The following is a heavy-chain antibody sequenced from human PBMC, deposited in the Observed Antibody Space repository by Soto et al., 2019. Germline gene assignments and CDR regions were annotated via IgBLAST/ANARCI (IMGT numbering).Heavy chain of an antibody. D-gene: IGHD1-20*01. CDR2: TRNRANSYTT. CDR1: GFTFSDHY. CDR3: ARGSSAITGTRYYYGLDV. J-gene: IGHJ6*02. Sequence: GGSLRLSCAASGFTFSDHYMDWVRQAPGKGLEWVGRTRNRANSYTTEYAASVKGRFTISRDDSNNSLYLQMNSLKTEDTAVYYCARGSSAITGTRYYYGLDVWGQGTTVTVSS. V-gene: IGHV3-72*01.